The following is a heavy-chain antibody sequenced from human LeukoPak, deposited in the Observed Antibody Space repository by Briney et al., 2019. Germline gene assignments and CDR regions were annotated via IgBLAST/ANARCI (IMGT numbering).Heavy chain of an antibody. D-gene: IGHD4-17*01. J-gene: IGHJ6*04. V-gene: IGHV4-61*01. CDR2: IYYSGST. CDR3: ARVLATVTTGGMDV. Sequence: KPSETLFPTCPGSGGSVSSGSYYWSWIRQPPGKGLEGIGYIYYSGSTNYNPSLKSRVTISVDTSKNQFSLKLSSVTAADTAVYYCARVLATVTTGGMDVWGKGTTVTVSS. CDR1: GGSVSSGSYY.